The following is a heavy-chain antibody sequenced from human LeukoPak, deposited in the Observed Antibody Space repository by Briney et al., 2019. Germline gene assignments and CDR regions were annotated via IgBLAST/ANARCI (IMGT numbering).Heavy chain of an antibody. J-gene: IGHJ5*02. Sequence: GESLKISCKGSGYSFTSYWIGWVRQMPGKGLEWMGIIYPGDSDTRYSPSFQGQDTISADKSINTAYLQWSSLKASDTAMYYCARVAYSSGWYGFWFDPWGQGTLVTVSS. CDR2: IYPGDSDT. CDR1: GYSFTSYW. D-gene: IGHD6-19*01. CDR3: ARVAYSSGWYGFWFDP. V-gene: IGHV5-51*01.